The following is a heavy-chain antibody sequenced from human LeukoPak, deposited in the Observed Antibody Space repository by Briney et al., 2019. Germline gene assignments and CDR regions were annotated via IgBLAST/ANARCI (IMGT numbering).Heavy chain of an antibody. Sequence: ETLSLTCTVSGGSISRSNYYWGWIRQPPGKGLEWVSAVSGSGGGTYYADSVKGRFTISRDNSKNTLYLQLNSLRAEDTAVYYCAREDGYYGSGSYLYWGQGTLVTVSS. CDR1: GGSISRSNYY. D-gene: IGHD3-10*01. V-gene: IGHV3-23*01. CDR3: AREDGYYGSGSYLY. J-gene: IGHJ4*02. CDR2: VSGSGGGT.